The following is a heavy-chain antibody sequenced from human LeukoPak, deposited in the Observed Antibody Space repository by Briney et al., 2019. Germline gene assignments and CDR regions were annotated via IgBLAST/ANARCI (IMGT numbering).Heavy chain of an antibody. J-gene: IGHJ4*02. Sequence: ASVKVSCKSSGYTFTDYYMHWVRQAPGQGLEWMGWVNPNSGGTNYAQKFQGRVTMTRDTSISTAYMELSRLRSDGTAVYFCARPRLSSSTWSGKRYWGQGTLVTVSS. CDR2: VNPNSGGT. D-gene: IGHD6-13*01. CDR1: GYTFTDYY. CDR3: ARPRLSSSTWSGKRY. V-gene: IGHV1-2*02.